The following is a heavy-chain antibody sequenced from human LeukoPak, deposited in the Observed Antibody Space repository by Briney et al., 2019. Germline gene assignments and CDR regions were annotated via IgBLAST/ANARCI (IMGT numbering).Heavy chain of an antibody. V-gene: IGHV3-21*01. CDR1: GFTFSSYG. CDR3: ARVTVPSATAFDY. D-gene: IGHD2-2*01. J-gene: IGHJ4*02. CDR2: ISSSNDDI. Sequence: GGSLRLSCAASGFTFSSYGMNWVRQSPGKGLEWVSSISSSNDDIYYADSVKGRFTISRDNAKNSLYLQMDSLRAEDTALYYCARVTVPSATAFDYWGRGTLVTVSS.